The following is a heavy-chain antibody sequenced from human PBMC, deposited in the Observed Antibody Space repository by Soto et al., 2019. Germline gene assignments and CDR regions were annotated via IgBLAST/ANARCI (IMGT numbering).Heavy chain of an antibody. CDR1: GDSISNSDFY. CDR2: IYHTGTT. D-gene: IGHD6-19*01. Sequence: PSETLSLTCTVSGDSISNSDFYWAWIRQPPGKGLEWIGVIYHTGTTYNNPSLQSRATMSVDTSTNQFSLKLASVTAGDSGVYFCARRAEAGLVFDLWGRGTLVTVSS. CDR3: ARRAEAGLVFDL. J-gene: IGHJ5*02. V-gene: IGHV4-39*01.